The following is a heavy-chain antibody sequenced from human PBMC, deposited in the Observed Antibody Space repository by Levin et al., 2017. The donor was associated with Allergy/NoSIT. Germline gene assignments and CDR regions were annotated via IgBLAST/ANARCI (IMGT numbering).Heavy chain of an antibody. Sequence: ASVKVSCKASGYTFTSYGISWVRQAPGQGLEWMGWISAYNGNTNYAQKLQGRVTMTTDTSTSTAYMELRSLRSDDTAVYYCARLRITGELLGVFDYWGQGTLVTVSS. D-gene: IGHD1-20*01. CDR3: ARLRITGELLGVFDY. CDR2: ISAYNGNT. J-gene: IGHJ4*02. V-gene: IGHV1-18*01. CDR1: GYTFTSYG.